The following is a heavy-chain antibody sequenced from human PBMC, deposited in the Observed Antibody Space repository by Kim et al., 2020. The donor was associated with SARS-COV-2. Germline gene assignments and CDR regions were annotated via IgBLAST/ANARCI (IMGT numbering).Heavy chain of an antibody. Sequence: SETLSLTCTVSGGSISSYYWSWIRQPPGKGLEWIGYIYYSGSTNYNPSLKSRVTISVDTSKNQFSLKLSSVTAADTAVYYCARGPKGPPSSGWNHWGQGTLVTVSS. CDR1: GGSISSYY. D-gene: IGHD6-19*01. V-gene: IGHV4-59*13. J-gene: IGHJ5*02. CDR2: IYYSGST. CDR3: ARGPKGPPSSGWNH.